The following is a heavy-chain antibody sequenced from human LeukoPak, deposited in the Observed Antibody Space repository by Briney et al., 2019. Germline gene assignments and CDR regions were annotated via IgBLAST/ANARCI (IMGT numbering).Heavy chain of an antibody. CDR2: ISRSFDSR. V-gene: IGHV3-23*01. CDR3: AKVYSSVWTHIGHFDY. CDR1: GFTFSNYA. Sequence: GGSLRVSCAASGFTFSNYAMSWVRQPPGKVLEWVSGISRSFDSRFYTDSVNGRLTISRDNPKNTLYLQMNSLRAEDTAVYYCAKVYSSVWTHIGHFDYWGQGTLVTVSS. J-gene: IGHJ4*02. D-gene: IGHD6-19*01.